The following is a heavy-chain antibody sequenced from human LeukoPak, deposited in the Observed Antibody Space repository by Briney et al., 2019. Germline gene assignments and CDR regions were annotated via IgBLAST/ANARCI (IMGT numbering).Heavy chain of an antibody. V-gene: IGHV3-23*01. D-gene: IGHD2-2*02. CDR2: ISGDGGST. J-gene: IGHJ4*02. CDR1: GLTLRSYA. Sequence: PGGSLRLSCAASGLTLRSYAMSWVRQAPGRGLEWVSAISGDGGSTYYADSVKGRFTISRDNAKNSLYLQMNSLRAEDTAVYYCARDPIPAAIDYWGQGTLVTVSS. CDR3: ARDPIPAAIDY.